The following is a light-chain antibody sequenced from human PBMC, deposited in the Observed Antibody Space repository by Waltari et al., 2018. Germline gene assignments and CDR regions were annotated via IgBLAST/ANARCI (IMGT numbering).Light chain of an antibody. Sequence: DIQVTQSPSTLSASVGDRVTITCRASQSIVGWLAWYQQKPGKAPRLLIYKASYLESGVPSRFSGSGSGTAFTLTISSLQADDFATYYCLQYNSYPWTFGQGTKVEIK. CDR1: QSIVGW. V-gene: IGKV1-5*03. J-gene: IGKJ1*01. CDR2: KAS. CDR3: LQYNSYPWT.